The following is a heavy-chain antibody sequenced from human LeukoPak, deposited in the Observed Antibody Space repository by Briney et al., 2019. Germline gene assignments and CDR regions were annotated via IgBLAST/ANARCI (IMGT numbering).Heavy chain of an antibody. V-gene: IGHV4-4*07. Sequence: PSETLSLTCTVSGGSISSYYWSWIRQPAGKGLEWIGRISTSGNTKYNPSLKSRVTMSVDTSKNQFSLKLSSVTAADTAVYYCARSVEGYCSGGSCYSYYYYMDVWGKGTTVTVSS. J-gene: IGHJ6*03. D-gene: IGHD2-15*01. CDR3: ARSVEGYCSGGSCYSYYYYMDV. CDR2: ISTSGNT. CDR1: GGSISSYY.